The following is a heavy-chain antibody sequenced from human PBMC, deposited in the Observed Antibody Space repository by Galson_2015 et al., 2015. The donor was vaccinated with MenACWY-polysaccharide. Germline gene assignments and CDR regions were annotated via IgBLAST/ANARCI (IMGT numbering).Heavy chain of an antibody. D-gene: IGHD5-24*01. CDR2: IYSSGST. V-gene: IGHV4-30-4*01. CDR3: AREVGGLERFFDY. Sequence: IYSSGSTSYNASLRSRLTVSVDTSKNQFSLKLTSVTAADTAVYFCAREVGGLERFFDYWGQGALVTVSS. J-gene: IGHJ4*02.